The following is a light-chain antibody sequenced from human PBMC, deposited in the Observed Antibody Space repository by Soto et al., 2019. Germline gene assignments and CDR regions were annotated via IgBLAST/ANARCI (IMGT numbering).Light chain of an antibody. V-gene: IGKV1-39*01. CDR3: PQSYSTLT. J-gene: IGKJ4*01. CDR1: QSISSY. CDR2: VAS. Sequence: DIQMTQSPSSLSASVGDRVTITCRASQSISSYLNWYQQKPVKAPKLLIYVASSLQSGVPSRFSGSGSGTDFTLTISRLQPEDFATYYCPQSYSTLTFGGGTKVAIK.